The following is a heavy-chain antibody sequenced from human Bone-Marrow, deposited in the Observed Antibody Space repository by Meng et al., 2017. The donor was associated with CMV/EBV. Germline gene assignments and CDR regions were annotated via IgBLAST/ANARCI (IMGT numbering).Heavy chain of an antibody. CDR2: ISTYIGNT. Sequence: ASVKVSCKASGYTFTSYGISWVRQAPGQGLEWMGWISTYIGNTNYAQKLQGRVTMTTDTSTSTAYMELRSLRSDDTAVYYCARDLSLRDDILTGFVMSDPWGQGTLVTVSS. J-gene: IGHJ5*02. D-gene: IGHD3-9*01. V-gene: IGHV1-18*01. CDR3: ARDLSLRDDILTGFVMSDP. CDR1: GYTFTSYG.